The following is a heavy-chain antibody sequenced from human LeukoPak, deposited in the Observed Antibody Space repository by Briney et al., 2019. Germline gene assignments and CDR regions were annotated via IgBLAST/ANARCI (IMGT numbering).Heavy chain of an antibody. Sequence: PGGSLRLSCAASGFTVSSNFMNWVRQAPGKGLEWVSYISSSSSTIYYADSVEGRFTISRDNAKSSLYLQMNSLRAEDTAVYYCARDFLRPSYDSSGYYYSYGYWGQGTLVTVSS. CDR1: GFTVSSNF. CDR2: ISSSSSTI. CDR3: ARDFLRPSYDSSGYYYSYGY. D-gene: IGHD3-22*01. J-gene: IGHJ4*02. V-gene: IGHV3-48*01.